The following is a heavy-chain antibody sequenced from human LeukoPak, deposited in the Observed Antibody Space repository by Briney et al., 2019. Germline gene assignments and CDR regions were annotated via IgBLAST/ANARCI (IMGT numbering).Heavy chain of an antibody. CDR2: ISLTGLN. Sequence: AGTLSLTCGASGVSISNTNWWSWVREPPGQGLGLIGEISLTGLNHYIPSLESRVTVSLDKSKNQLSLNLTSVNAADTAVYYCSRENGAFAPLGYWGQGTLVSVLS. V-gene: IGHV4-4*02. D-gene: IGHD2-8*01. CDR3: SRENGAFAPLGY. CDR1: GVSISNTNW. J-gene: IGHJ4*02.